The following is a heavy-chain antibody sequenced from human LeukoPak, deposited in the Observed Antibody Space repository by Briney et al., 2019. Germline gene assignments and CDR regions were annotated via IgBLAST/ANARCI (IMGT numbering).Heavy chain of an antibody. D-gene: IGHD3-22*01. J-gene: IGHJ4*02. CDR2: IIPILGIA. V-gene: IGHV1-69*04. CDR3: ARDEDSSGYYWET. CDR1: GGTFSSYA. Sequence: SVKVSCKASGGTFSSYAISWVRQAPGQGLEWMGSIIPILGIANYAQKFQGRVTITADKSTSTAYMELSSLRSEDTAVYYCARDEDSSGYYWETWGQGTLVTVSS.